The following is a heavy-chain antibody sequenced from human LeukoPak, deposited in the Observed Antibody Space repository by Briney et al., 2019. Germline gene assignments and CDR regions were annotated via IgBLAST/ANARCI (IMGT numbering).Heavy chain of an antibody. CDR3: TRSDTTMVRFDY. V-gene: IGHV3-23*01. J-gene: IGHJ4*02. Sequence: HPGGSLRLSCAASGFTFSSYWMSWVRQAPGKGLEWVSAISGSGGSTYYADSVKGRFTISRDNSRNTVFLQMNSLRVEDTAIYYCTRSDTTMVRFDYWGLGTLVTVSS. D-gene: IGHD5-18*01. CDR1: GFTFSSYW. CDR2: ISGSGGST.